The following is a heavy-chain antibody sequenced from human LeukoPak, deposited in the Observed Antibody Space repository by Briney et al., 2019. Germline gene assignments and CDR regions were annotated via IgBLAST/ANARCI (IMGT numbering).Heavy chain of an antibody. CDR2: IMQGGSEK. CDR3: ARLYGSGSYYNDGIDY. CDR1: GFTFSSYW. D-gene: IGHD3-10*01. J-gene: IGHJ4*02. Sequence: GGSLRLSCAASGFTFSSYWMSWVRQAPGKGLEWVANIMQGGSEKYYVDSVKGRFTISRDNAKNSLYLQMNSLRAEDTAVYYCARLYGSGSYYNDGIDYWGQGTLVTVSS. V-gene: IGHV3-7*01.